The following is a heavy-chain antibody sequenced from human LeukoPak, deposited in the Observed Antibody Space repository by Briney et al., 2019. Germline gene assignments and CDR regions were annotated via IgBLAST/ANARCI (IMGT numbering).Heavy chain of an antibody. D-gene: IGHD3-22*01. CDR2: INPNSGDA. Sequence: ASVKVSCKASGYTFTGYYMHWVRQAPGQGLGLMGRINPNSGDANYAQKFQGRVTMTRDTSISTAYMELSRLRSDDTAVYYCARDVYYYDSSGYYPDYWGQGTLVTVSS. J-gene: IGHJ4*02. CDR3: ARDVYYYDSSGYYPDY. V-gene: IGHV1-2*06. CDR1: GYTFTGYY.